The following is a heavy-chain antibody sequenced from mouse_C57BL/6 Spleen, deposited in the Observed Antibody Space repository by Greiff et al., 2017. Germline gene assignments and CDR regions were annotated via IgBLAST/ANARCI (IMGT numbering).Heavy chain of an antibody. CDR2: IYPGDGDT. J-gene: IGHJ2*01. D-gene: IGHD1-1*01. CDR1: GYAFSSYW. V-gene: IGHV1-80*01. Sequence: QVQLQQSGAELVKPGASVKISCKASGYAFSSYWMNWVKQRPGKGLEWIGQIYPGDGDTNYNGKFKGKATLTADKSSSTAYMQLSSLTSEDSAVYFCARAGAYGSSSYFDYWGQGITLTVSS. CDR3: ARAGAYGSSSYFDY.